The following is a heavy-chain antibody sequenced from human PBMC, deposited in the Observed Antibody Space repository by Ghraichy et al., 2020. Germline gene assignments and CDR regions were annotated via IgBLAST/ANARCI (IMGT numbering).Heavy chain of an antibody. Sequence: GESLNISCAGSGFTFSNHWMSWVRQAPGKGLEWVAHIRQDGNEKYSVDSVKGRFTISRDNAKNSLYLEMNSLRVEDTAVYYCARYYTSSRGYYFDFWGQGVLVTVSS. CDR1: GFTFSNHW. V-gene: IGHV3-7*01. CDR3: ARYYTSSRGYYFDF. CDR2: IRQDGNEK. D-gene: IGHD6-6*01. J-gene: IGHJ4*02.